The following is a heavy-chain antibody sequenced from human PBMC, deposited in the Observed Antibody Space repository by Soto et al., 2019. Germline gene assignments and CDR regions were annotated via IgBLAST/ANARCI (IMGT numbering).Heavy chain of an antibody. CDR3: ARDAGYYLDY. CDR2: IYRSGKT. V-gene: IGHV4-30-4*01. CDR1: GGSLSSGYHY. D-gene: IGHD3-22*01. J-gene: IGHJ4*02. Sequence: QVQLQESGPGLVKPSQTLTLTCTVAGGSLSSGYHYWSWIRQPPGKGLEWIGYIYRSGKTYHNPSLKSRVITSVDTSKNQISLKLSSVTAADTAVYYCARDAGYYLDYWGQGTLASVSS.